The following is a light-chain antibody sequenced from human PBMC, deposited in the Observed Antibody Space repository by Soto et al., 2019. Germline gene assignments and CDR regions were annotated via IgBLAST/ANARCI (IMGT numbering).Light chain of an antibody. CDR2: WAS. J-gene: IGKJ4*01. V-gene: IGKV4-1*01. CDR3: QQSYTSPLT. Sequence: DIVMTQSPDSLAVSLGERATINCQSSQSVFYSSNNKNYLAWYQQKSGQPPKLLIYWASTRESGVPDRFSGSGSGTDFTLTISSLQAEDVAVYYCQQSYTSPLTFGGGTKVEIK. CDR1: QSVFYSSNNKNY.